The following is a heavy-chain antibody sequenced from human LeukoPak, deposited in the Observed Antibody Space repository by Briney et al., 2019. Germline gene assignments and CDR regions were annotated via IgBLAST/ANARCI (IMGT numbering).Heavy chain of an antibody. V-gene: IGHV1-8*01. CDR2: MNPNSGNT. Sequence: ASVKVSCKASGYTFTSYDINWVRQATGQGLEWMGWMNPNSGNTGYAQKFQGRVTMTRNTSISTAYMELSSLRSEDTAVYYCARGLWWELPPGYWGQGTLVTVSS. J-gene: IGHJ4*02. CDR1: GYTFTSYD. D-gene: IGHD1-26*01. CDR3: ARGLWWELPPGY.